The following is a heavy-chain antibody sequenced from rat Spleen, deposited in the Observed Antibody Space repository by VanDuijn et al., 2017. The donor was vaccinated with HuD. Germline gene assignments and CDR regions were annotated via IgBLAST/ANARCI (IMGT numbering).Heavy chain of an antibody. CDR2: IIYDGGRT. D-gene: IGHD1-9*01. Sequence: EVQLVESGGGLVQPGRSLKLSCEVSGFTLSDYNMAWVRQAPRKGLEWVATIIYDGGRTYYRDSVKGRFTISRDNAKNTLYLQMDSLRSEDTATYYCARRRYYGYTSYVMDAWGQGASVTVSS. CDR3: ARRRYYGYTSYVMDA. J-gene: IGHJ4*01. V-gene: IGHV5S10*01. CDR1: GFTLSDYN.